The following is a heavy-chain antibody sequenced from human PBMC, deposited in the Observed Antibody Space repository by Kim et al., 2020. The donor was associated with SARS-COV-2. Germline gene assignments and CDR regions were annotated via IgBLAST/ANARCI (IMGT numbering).Heavy chain of an antibody. V-gene: IGHV3-30*04. Sequence: GGSLRLSCAASGFTFSSYAMHWVRQAPGKGLEWVADISYDGSNKYYADSVKGRFTISRDNSKNTLYLQMNSLRAEDTAVYYCARDMTPMVRGVPTPPSYGMDAWGQGTTVTVSS. D-gene: IGHD3-10*01. CDR2: ISYDGSNK. CDR1: GFTFSSYA. J-gene: IGHJ6*02. CDR3: ARDMTPMVRGVPTPPSYGMDA.